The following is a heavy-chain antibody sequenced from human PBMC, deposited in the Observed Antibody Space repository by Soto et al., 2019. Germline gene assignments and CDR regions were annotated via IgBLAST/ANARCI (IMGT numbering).Heavy chain of an antibody. CDR2: IGGSGDST. V-gene: IGHV3-23*01. CDR3: AKDLWVQH. CDR1: GFTFSSYA. Sequence: EVQLLESGGGLVQPGGSLRLSCAASGFTFSSYAMSWVRQAPGKGLEWVSAIGGSGDSTYYADSVKGGFTISRDNSKNALYLQMNSLRADDTAVYYCAKDLWVQHWGKGTLVTVSS. D-gene: IGHD7-27*01. J-gene: IGHJ1*01.